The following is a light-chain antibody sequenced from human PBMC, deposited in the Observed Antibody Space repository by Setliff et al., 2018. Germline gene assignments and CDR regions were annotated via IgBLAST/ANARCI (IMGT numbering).Light chain of an antibody. CDR2: GNF. CDR1: SDNIGRNA. V-gene: IGLV1-44*01. CDR3: STWGYSLRTHV. Sequence: QSALTQEASVSGTVGQKVTLSCTGESDNIGRNAVGWYQQSSHGAPKTVMLGNFLPSGIPDRFSGSKSGTTASLTISGLQLEDEADYYCSTWGYSLRTHVFGTGTKVTVL. J-gene: IGLJ1*01.